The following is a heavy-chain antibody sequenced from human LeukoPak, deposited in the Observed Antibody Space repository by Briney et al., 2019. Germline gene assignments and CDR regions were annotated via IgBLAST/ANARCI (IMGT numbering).Heavy chain of an antibody. J-gene: IGHJ6*04. D-gene: IGHD5-18*01. CDR1: GFTFSSYG. V-gene: IGHV3-30*18. Sequence: GGSLRLSCAASGFTFSSYGMHWVRQAPGKGLEWVAVISYDGSNKYYADSVKGRFTISRDNSKNTLYLQMNSLRAEDTAVYYCAKVVYRHGPRPEVEYLYHGMDVWGKGTTVTVSS. CDR2: ISYDGSNK. CDR3: AKVVYRHGPRPEVEYLYHGMDV.